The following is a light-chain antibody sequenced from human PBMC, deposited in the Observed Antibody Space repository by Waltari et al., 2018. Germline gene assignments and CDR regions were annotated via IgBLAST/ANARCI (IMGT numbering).Light chain of an antibody. V-gene: IGLV2-14*01. Sequence: SALTQPASVSGAPAQSITISCTGISNDVGGYNYAPWYQQHPGKAPKLIIYDVNNRPSGISYRFSGSKSGDTASLTISGLQPEDEADYYCSSCASTIPLGVFGGGTKLTVL. CDR1: SNDVGGYNY. J-gene: IGLJ3*02. CDR2: DVN. CDR3: SSCASTIPLGV.